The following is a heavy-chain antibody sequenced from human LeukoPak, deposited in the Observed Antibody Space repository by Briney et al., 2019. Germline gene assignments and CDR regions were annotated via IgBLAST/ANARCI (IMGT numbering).Heavy chain of an antibody. CDR1: GYTFTSYG. CDR3: ARGYCSGGSCYSYYYYYYMDV. CDR2: ISAYNGNT. J-gene: IGHJ6*03. V-gene: IGHV1-18*01. Sequence: GASVKVSCKASGYTFTSYGISWVRQAPGQGLEWMGWISAYNGNTNYAQKLQGRVTMTRNTSISTAYMELSSLRSEDTAVYYCARGYCSGGSCYSYYYYYYMDVWGKGTTVTISS. D-gene: IGHD2-15*01.